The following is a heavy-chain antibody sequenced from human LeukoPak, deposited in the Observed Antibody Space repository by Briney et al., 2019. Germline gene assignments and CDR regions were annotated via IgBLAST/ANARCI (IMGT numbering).Heavy chain of an antibody. Sequence: GGPLRLSCAASGFTFSMYSMHWVRQAPGKGLECVSAINSDGSSTYYADSVRGRFTISRDNSKNTLYLQMGSLITEDTAVYYCTRVSPIKYSYASGPFGYWGQGTLVTVSS. CDR1: GFTFSMYS. CDR2: INSDGSST. CDR3: TRVSPIKYSYASGPFGY. D-gene: IGHD5-18*01. V-gene: IGHV3-64*02. J-gene: IGHJ4*02.